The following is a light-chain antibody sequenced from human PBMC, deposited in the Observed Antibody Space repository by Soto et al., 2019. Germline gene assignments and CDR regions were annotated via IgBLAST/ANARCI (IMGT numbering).Light chain of an antibody. CDR3: QQYNNSPFT. CDR2: GAS. V-gene: IGKV3-15*01. J-gene: IGKJ2*01. CDR1: QSVSSN. Sequence: EIVMTQSPATLSVSPGERATLSCRASQSVSSNLAWYQQKPGQAPTLLLYGASARASGIPARFSGSGSGTEFTLTISSLQSEDFAVYYCQQYNNSPFTFGQGTKLEIK.